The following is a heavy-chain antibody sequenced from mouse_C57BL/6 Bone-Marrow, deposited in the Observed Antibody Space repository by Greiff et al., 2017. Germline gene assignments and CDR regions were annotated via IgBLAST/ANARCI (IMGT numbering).Heavy chain of an antibody. CDR1: GFTFSDYG. CDR2: ISSGSSTI. D-gene: IGHD4-1*01. V-gene: IGHV5-17*01. CDR3: ATGYYAMDY. Sequence: EVHLVESGGGLVKPGGSLKLSCAASGFTFSDYGMHWVRQAPEKGLEWVAYISSGSSTIYYADTVKGRSTISRDKAKNTLFLQMTSLMSEDTAMYYCATGYYAMDYWGQGTSVTVSS. J-gene: IGHJ4*01.